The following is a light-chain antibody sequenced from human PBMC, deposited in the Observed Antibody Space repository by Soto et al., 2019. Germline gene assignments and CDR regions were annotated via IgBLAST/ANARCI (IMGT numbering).Light chain of an antibody. Sequence: EVVLTQSPATLSVSPGDRATLSYRASQYISSAVSWYHQRPGQAPRLLIFDASIRVPTTPARFSGSGSGTHFTLSISRLEPGDFAVYYCQHFGGTRFTFGQGTRLE. CDR3: QHFGGTRFT. CDR1: QYISSA. J-gene: IGKJ5*01. V-gene: IGKV3-11*01. CDR2: DAS.